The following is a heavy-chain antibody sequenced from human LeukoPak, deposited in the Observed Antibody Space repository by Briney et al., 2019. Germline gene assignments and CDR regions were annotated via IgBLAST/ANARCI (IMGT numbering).Heavy chain of an antibody. D-gene: IGHD6-13*01. V-gene: IGHV1-46*01. CDR1: GYTFTSYY. Sequence: GASVKVSCKASGYTFTSYYMHWVRQAPGQGLEWMGIINPSGGSTSYAQRFQGRVTMTRDMSTSTVYMELSSLRSEDTAVYYCAREAQQLVPLGWFDPWGQGTLVTVSS. CDR2: INPSGGST. J-gene: IGHJ5*02. CDR3: AREAQQLVPLGWFDP.